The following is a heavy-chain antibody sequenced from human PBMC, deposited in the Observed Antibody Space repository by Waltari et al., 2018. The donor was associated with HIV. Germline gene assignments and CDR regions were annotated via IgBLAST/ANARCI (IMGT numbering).Heavy chain of an antibody. Sequence: QVQLVESGGGVVQPGRSLRLPWAASGFTFRSYGMHWVRQAPGKGLEWVAVISYDGSNKYYADSVKGRFTISRDNSKNTLYLQMNSLRAEDTAVYYCAKDARFLDLDYYYGMDVWGQGTTVTVSS. CDR2: ISYDGSNK. CDR3: AKDARFLDLDYYYGMDV. D-gene: IGHD3-3*01. J-gene: IGHJ6*02. V-gene: IGHV3-30*18. CDR1: GFTFRSYG.